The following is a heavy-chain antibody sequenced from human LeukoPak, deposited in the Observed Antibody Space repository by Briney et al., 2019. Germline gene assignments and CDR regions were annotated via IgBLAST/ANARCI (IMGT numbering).Heavy chain of an antibody. V-gene: IGHV3-23*01. Sequence: PGGSLRLSCAASGFTVSSNYMSWVRQAPGKGLEWVSAISGSGGSTYYADSVKGRFTISRDNSKNTLYLQMNSLRAEDTAVYYCADNYYGSGSYLTNFDYWGQGTLVTVSS. CDR3: ADNYYGSGSYLTNFDY. D-gene: IGHD3-10*01. J-gene: IGHJ4*02. CDR1: GFTVSSNY. CDR2: ISGSGGST.